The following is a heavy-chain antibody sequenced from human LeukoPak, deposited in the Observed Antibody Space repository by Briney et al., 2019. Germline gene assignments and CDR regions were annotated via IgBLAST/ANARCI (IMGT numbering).Heavy chain of an antibody. D-gene: IGHD2-15*01. Sequence: GASVKVSCKVSGYTLTELSMHWVRQAPGQGLEWMGWINPNSGGTNYAQKFQGRVTMTRDTSISTAYMELSRLRSDDTAVYYCARAIVVVAATPWYNWFDPWGQGTLVTVSS. CDR2: INPNSGGT. J-gene: IGHJ5*02. CDR1: GYTLTELS. CDR3: ARAIVVVAATPWYNWFDP. V-gene: IGHV1-2*02.